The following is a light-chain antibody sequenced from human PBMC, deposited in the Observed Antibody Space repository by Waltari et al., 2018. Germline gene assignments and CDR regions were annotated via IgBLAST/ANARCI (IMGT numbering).Light chain of an antibody. J-gene: IGKJ4*01. CDR3: QQFGTSPLT. CDR1: QSVRSNY. CDR2: DAS. Sequence: DIVLTQSPATLSLSPGERATLSCGASQSVRSNYLPWYQQKPGLAPRLLIYDASSRATGIPDRFSGSGSGTDFTLTISRLEPEDFAVYYCQQFGTSPLTFGGGTKVEIK. V-gene: IGKV3D-20*01.